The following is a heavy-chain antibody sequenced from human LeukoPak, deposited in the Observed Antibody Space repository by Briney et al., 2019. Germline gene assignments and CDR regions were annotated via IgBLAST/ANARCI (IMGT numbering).Heavy chain of an antibody. CDR2: IWYDGSNK. D-gene: IGHD5-18*01. CDR1: GFTFSSYG. Sequence: QAGGSLRLSCAASGFTFSSYGMHWVRQAPGKGLEWVAVIWYDGSNKYYADSVKGRFTISRDNSKNTLYLQMNSLRAEDTAVYYCARAEDSYGYADYWGQGTLVTVSS. J-gene: IGHJ4*02. V-gene: IGHV3-33*01. CDR3: ARAEDSYGYADY.